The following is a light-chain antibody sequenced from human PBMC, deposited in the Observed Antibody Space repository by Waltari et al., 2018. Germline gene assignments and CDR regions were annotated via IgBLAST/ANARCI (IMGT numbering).Light chain of an antibody. V-gene: IGLV4-69*01. CDR1: SGHINNV. Sequence: QLVLTQSPSASASLGASVKLTCTLSSGHINNVIAWLQQRPEKGPRYLMKVNSDGSQNKGDEIPDRFSGSGSGAERYRSISSRQSEDEADYICQTGGHGTWVFGGGTKLTVL. CDR2: VNSDGSQ. J-gene: IGLJ3*02. CDR3: QTGGHGTWV.